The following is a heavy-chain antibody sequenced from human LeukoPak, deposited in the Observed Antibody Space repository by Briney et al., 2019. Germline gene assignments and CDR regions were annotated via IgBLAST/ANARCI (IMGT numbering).Heavy chain of an antibody. CDR1: GYSFTSYW. CDR2: IYPGDSDT. D-gene: IGHD3-22*01. Sequence: GESQKISCKGSGYSFTSYWIGWVRQMPGKGLEWMGIIYPGDSDTRYSPSFQGQVTISADKSISTAYLQWSSLKASDTAMYYCARDSYYYDSSGYYSRAFDIWGQGTMVTVSS. J-gene: IGHJ3*02. CDR3: ARDSYYYDSSGYYSRAFDI. V-gene: IGHV5-51*01.